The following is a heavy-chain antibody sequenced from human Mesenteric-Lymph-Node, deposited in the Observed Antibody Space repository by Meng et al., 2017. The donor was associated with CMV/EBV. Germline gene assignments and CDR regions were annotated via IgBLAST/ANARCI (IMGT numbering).Heavy chain of an antibody. CDR1: GGSFSGYY. CDR2: INHSGVP. Sequence: QVQLQQWGAGLLKPSETLSLTSAVYGGSFSGYYWSWIRQPPGRGLEWFGEINHSGVPNYNPSLKSRVTISLARSKNQFSLKLSSVTAEDTAVYYCARGSDIPVNNYWGQGTLVTVSS. J-gene: IGHJ4*02. V-gene: IGHV4-34*01. CDR3: ARGSDIPVNNY. D-gene: IGHD2-15*01.